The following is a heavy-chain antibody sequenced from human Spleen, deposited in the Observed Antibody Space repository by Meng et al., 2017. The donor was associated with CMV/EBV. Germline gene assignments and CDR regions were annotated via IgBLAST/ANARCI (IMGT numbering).Heavy chain of an antibody. CDR3: ARKAYGSGPDY. V-gene: IGHV1-69*05. CDR1: GGTFTTYT. CDR2: IIPLFGTA. D-gene: IGHD3-10*01. J-gene: IGHJ4*02. Sequence: SVKVSCKASGGTFTTYTVSWVRQAPGQGLEWMGGIIPLFGTATYAQKFQGRVKVTTDESTSTAYMELSSLRSEDTAVYYCARKAYGSGPDYWGQGTLVTVSS.